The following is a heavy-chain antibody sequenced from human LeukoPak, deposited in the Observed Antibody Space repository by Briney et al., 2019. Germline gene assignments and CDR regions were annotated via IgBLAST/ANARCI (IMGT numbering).Heavy chain of an antibody. J-gene: IGHJ4*02. CDR2: IYSGGST. CDR3: ATGGRSGVALEQ. D-gene: IGHD3-3*01. Sequence: PGGSLRLSCAASGFSVNNLYMSWVRQAPGKGLEWISLIYSGGSTYYADSVMGRFTISRDSSKTTLFLQMNSLRAEDTAVYYCATGGRSGVALEQWGQGTLVTVSS. CDR1: GFSVNNLY. V-gene: IGHV3-53*01.